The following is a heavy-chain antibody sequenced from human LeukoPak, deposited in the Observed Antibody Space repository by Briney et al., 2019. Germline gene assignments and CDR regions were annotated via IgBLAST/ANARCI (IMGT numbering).Heavy chain of an antibody. Sequence: SETLSLTCTVSGGSISSYYWSWIRQPPGKGLEWIGYIFYSGYTNYNPSLKSRVTISVDTSKNQFSLKLSSVTAADAAVYYCARRGSSWSQLDYWGQGTLVTVSS. CDR3: ARRGSSWSQLDY. CDR2: IFYSGYT. CDR1: GGSISSYY. J-gene: IGHJ4*02. V-gene: IGHV4-59*01. D-gene: IGHD6-13*01.